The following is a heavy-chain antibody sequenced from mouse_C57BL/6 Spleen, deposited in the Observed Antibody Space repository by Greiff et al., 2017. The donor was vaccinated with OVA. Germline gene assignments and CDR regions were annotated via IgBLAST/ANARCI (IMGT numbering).Heavy chain of an antibody. J-gene: IGHJ3*01. Sequence: QVQLKQSGPELVKPGASVKISCKASGYSFTSYYIHWVKQRPGQGLEWIGWIYPGSGNTKYNEKFKGKATLTADTSSSTAYMQLSSLTSEDSAVYYCARNWDGSSYVGFAYWGQGTLVTVSA. CDR2: IYPGSGNT. D-gene: IGHD1-1*01. V-gene: IGHV1-66*01. CDR3: ARNWDGSSYVGFAY. CDR1: GYSFTSYY.